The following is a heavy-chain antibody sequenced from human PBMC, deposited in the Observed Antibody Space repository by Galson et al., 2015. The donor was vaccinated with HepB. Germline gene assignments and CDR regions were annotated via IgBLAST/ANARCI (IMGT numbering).Heavy chain of an antibody. CDR1: GFTFSSYW. CDR2: IQQDGSEK. CDR3: ALDSRGGIAGKFDC. D-gene: IGHD6-13*01. Sequence: SLRLSCAASGFTFSSYWMSWVRQAPGKGLEWVANIQQDGSEKYYVDSVKGRFTISRDNAKKSLYLQMNSLRAEDTAVYYCALDSRGGIAGKFDCWGQGTLVTVSS. J-gene: IGHJ4*01. V-gene: IGHV3-7*03.